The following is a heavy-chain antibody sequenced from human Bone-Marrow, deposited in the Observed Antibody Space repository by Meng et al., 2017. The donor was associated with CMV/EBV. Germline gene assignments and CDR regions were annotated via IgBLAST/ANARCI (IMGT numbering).Heavy chain of an antibody. V-gene: IGHV4-38-2*02. CDR2: IYHSGST. CDR1: GYSISSGYY. J-gene: IGHJ4*02. D-gene: IGHD3-22*01. CDR3: ASHSWGYYDSSGYSFDY. Sequence: GSLRLSCTVSGYSISSGYYWGWIRQPPGKGLEWIGSIYHSGSTYYNPSLKSRVTISVDTSKNQFSLKLSSVTAADTAVYYCASHSWGYYDSSGYSFDYCGQGTLVTVSS.